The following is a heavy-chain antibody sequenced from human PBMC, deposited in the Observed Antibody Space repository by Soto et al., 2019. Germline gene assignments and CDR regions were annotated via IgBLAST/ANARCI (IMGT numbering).Heavy chain of an antibody. CDR2: IIPIFGTA. J-gene: IGHJ6*02. V-gene: IGHV1-69*13. CDR1: GGTFSSYA. Sequence: SVKVSGKASGGTFSSYAISWVRQAPGQGLEWMGGIIPIFGTANYAQKFQGRVTITADESTSTAYMELSSLRSEDTAVYYCARSLYSSSSGDWYYYYYYGMDVWGQGTTVTVSS. D-gene: IGHD6-6*01. CDR3: ARSLYSSSSGDWYYYYYYGMDV.